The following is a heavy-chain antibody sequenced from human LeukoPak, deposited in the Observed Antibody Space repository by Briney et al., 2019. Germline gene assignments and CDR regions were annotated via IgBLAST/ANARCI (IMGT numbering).Heavy chain of an antibody. D-gene: IGHD5-18*01. CDR3: AERGYTSGFDY. Sequence: ASVKVSCKASGYTFTSYYMHWVRQAPGQGLEWMGIINPSGGSTSYAQKFQGRVTMTRDMSTSTVYMELSSLRSEDTAVYYCAERGYTSGFDYWGQGTLVTVSS. V-gene: IGHV1-46*03. J-gene: IGHJ4*02. CDR2: INPSGGST. CDR1: GYTFTSYY.